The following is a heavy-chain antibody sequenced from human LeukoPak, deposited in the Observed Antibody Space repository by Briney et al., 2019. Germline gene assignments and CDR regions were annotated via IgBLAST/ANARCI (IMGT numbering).Heavy chain of an antibody. J-gene: IGHJ1*01. CDR1: GGTFSSYA. D-gene: IGHD2-2*02. V-gene: IGHV1-69*13. Sequence: SVKVSCKASGGTFSSYAISWVRQAPGQGLEWMGGITPIFGTANYAQKFQGRVTITADESTSTAYMELSSLRSEDTAVYYCARDRCSSTSCYRYFQHWGQGTLVTVSS. CDR2: ITPIFGTA. CDR3: ARDRCSSTSCYRYFQH.